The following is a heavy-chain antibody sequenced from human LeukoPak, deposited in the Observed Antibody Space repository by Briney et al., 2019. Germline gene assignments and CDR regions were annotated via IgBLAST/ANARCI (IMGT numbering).Heavy chain of an antibody. Sequence: PGVSLRLSCAASGFTVSSNHMSWVRQAPGKGLEWVSVIYSGGSTYYADSVKGRFTISRDNSKNTLYLQMNSLRAEDTAVYYCASHSSSWYGFDYWGQGTLVTVSS. J-gene: IGHJ4*02. CDR2: IYSGGST. V-gene: IGHV3-53*01. CDR3: ASHSSSWYGFDY. D-gene: IGHD6-13*01. CDR1: GFTVSSNH.